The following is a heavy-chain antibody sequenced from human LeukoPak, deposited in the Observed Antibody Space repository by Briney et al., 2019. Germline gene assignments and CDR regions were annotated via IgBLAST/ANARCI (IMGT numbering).Heavy chain of an antibody. CDR3: ARESGYSYGLAGFFDY. Sequence: PGGSLRLSCAASGFAVTSNYMSLVRQAPGRGLEWVSVIYGDGRIHYADSVKGRFTISRDDSKNTLYLQMNSLRAEDTAVYYCARESGYSYGLAGFFDYWGQGTLVTVSS. CDR1: GFAVTSNY. V-gene: IGHV3-53*01. CDR2: IYGDGRI. D-gene: IGHD5-18*01. J-gene: IGHJ4*02.